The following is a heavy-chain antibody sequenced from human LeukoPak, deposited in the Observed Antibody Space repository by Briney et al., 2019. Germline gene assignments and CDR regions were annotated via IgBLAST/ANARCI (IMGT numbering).Heavy chain of an antibody. CDR2: INPNSGGT. V-gene: IGHV1-2*06. CDR3: ARVVLLWFGESSSDYGMDV. Sequence: ASVKVSCKASGYTFTGYYMHWVRQAPGQGLEWMGRINPNSGGTNYEQKFQGRVTMTRDTSISTAYMELSRLRSDDTAVYYCARVVLLWFGESSSDYGMDVWGQGTTVTVSS. CDR1: GYTFTGYY. D-gene: IGHD3-10*01. J-gene: IGHJ6*02.